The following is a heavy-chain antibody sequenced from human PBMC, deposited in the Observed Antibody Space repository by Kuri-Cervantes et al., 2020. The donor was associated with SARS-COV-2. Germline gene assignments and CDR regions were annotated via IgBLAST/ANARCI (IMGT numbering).Heavy chain of an antibody. CDR3: ARDKGIIGYCTNDVCGPQFDY. V-gene: IGHV3-30*03. CDR1: GFTFSTYG. Sequence: GGSLRLSCAASGFTFSTYGMHWVRQAPGKGLEWVAVISYDGSNKYYTDSVKGRFTITRDNAKNSLYLQTNSLRDEDTAVYYCARDKGIIGYCTNDVCGPQFDYWGQGTLVTVSS. D-gene: IGHD2-8*01. CDR2: ISYDGSNK. J-gene: IGHJ4*02.